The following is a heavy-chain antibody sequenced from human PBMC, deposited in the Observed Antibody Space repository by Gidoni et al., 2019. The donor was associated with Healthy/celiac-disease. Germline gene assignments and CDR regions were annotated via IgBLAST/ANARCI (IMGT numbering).Heavy chain of an antibody. CDR3: ATYKGAFDI. J-gene: IGHJ3*02. CDR2: ISGSGGST. Sequence: EVQLLESGGGLVQPGGSLRLSCAASGFTFSSYDMIWVRQAPGKGLEWVSAISGSGGSTYYADSVKGRFTIYRDNAKNTLYLQMNSLRAEDTAVYYCATYKGAFDIWGQGTMVTVSS. V-gene: IGHV3-23*01. D-gene: IGHD1-1*01. CDR1: GFTFSSYD.